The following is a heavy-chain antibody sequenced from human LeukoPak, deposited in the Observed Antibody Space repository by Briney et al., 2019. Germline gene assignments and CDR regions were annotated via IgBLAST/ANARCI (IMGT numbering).Heavy chain of an antibody. CDR3: ARDQQLGLGY. J-gene: IGHJ4*02. V-gene: IGHV4-31*03. CDR2: IYYSGST. D-gene: IGHD6-13*01. CDR1: GGSISSGGYY. Sequence: TLSLTCTVSGGSISSGGYYWSWIRQHPGKGLEWIGYIYYSGSTYYNPSLKSRVTISVDKSKNQFSLKLSSVTAADTAVYYCARDQQLGLGYWGQGTLVTVSS.